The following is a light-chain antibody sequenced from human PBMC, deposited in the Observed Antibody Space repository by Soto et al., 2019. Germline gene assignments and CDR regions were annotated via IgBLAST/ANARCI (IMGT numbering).Light chain of an antibody. CDR1: QRVSSN. CDR3: QQYNNWPRGT. V-gene: IGKV3-15*01. CDR2: GAS. Sequence: EIVMTQAPATLSVSPGERATLSCRASQRVSSNLAWYQQKPGQAPRLLIYGASTRATGIPARISGSGSGTEFTLTISSLQSEDFAVYYCQQYNNWPRGTFGQGTKVEIK. J-gene: IGKJ1*01.